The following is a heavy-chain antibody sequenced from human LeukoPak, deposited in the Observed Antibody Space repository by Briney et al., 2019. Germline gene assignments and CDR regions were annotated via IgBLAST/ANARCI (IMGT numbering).Heavy chain of an antibody. CDR3: ARAASVGALLDY. CDR2: IIPIFGTA. D-gene: IGHD1-26*01. Sequence: SVKVSCKASGYTFTSYDINWVRQAPGQGLEWMGGIIPIFGTANYAQKFQGRVTITADESTSTAYMELSSLRSEDTAVYYCARAASVGALLDYWGQGTLVTVSS. CDR1: GYTFTSYD. J-gene: IGHJ4*02. V-gene: IGHV1-69*13.